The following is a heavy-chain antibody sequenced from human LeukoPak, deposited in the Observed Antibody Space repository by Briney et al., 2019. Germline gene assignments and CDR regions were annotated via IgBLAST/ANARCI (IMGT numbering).Heavy chain of an antibody. D-gene: IGHD6-25*01. J-gene: IGHJ4*02. V-gene: IGHV3-74*01. Sequence: GGSLRLSCAASGFIFSQYSMNWVRQAPGKGLVWVSRINSDGSSTSYADSVKGRFTISRDNAKNTLYLQMNSLRAEDTAVYYCARVAGYPKYFDYWGQGTLVTVSS. CDR2: INSDGSST. CDR3: ARVAGYPKYFDY. CDR1: GFIFSQYS.